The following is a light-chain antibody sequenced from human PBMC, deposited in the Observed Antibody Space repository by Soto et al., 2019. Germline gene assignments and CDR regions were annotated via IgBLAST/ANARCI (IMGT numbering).Light chain of an antibody. V-gene: IGLV2-11*01. CDR3: CSYAGSYASDYV. CDR2: DVS. CDR1: SSGVGAYDY. J-gene: IGLJ1*01. Sequence: QSVLTQPRSVSGSPGQSVTISCTGTSSGVGAYDYVSWYQQHLGKAPKLMIYDVSKRPSGVPDRFSGSKSGNTASLTISGLQAEDEADYYCCSYAGSYASDYVFGAGTKVTVL.